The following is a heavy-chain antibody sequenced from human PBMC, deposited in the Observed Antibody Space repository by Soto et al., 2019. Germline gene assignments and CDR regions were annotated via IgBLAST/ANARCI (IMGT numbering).Heavy chain of an antibody. J-gene: IGHJ3*02. CDR2: IIPIFGTA. Sequence: QVQLVQSGAEVKKPGSSVKVSCKASGGTFSSYAISWVRQAPGQGLEWMGGIIPIFGTANYAQKFQGRVTITANKSTSTACMELSSLRSEDTAVYYCARRTLYVDTAMVNAFDIWGQGTMVTVSS. CDR1: GGTFSSYA. V-gene: IGHV1-69*14. D-gene: IGHD5-18*01. CDR3: ARRTLYVDTAMVNAFDI.